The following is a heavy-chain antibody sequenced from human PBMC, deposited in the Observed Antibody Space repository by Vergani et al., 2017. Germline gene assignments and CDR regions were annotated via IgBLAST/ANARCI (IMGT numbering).Heavy chain of an antibody. CDR3: ARDKMGVVVPAAPIPYYYMDV. J-gene: IGHJ6*03. CDR1: GYTFTDYF. D-gene: IGHD2-2*01. Sequence: QVQLVQSGAEVKKPGASVKVSCKASGYTFTDYFMHWVRQAPGQGLEWMGWINPNSGGTNYAQKFQGRVTMTRDTSISTAYMELSNLRSDDTAVYYCARDKMGVVVPAAPIPYYYMDVWGKGTTVTVSS. CDR2: INPNSGGT. V-gene: IGHV1-2*02.